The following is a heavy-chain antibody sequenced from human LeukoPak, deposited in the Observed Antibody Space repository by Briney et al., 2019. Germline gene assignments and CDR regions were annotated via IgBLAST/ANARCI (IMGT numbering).Heavy chain of an antibody. CDR3: TTGPFDYYGSASYLANGMDV. D-gene: IGHD3-10*01. CDR1: GFTFSNAW. J-gene: IGHJ6*02. CDR2: IKSKTDGGTT. V-gene: IGHV3-15*01. Sequence: GGSLRLSCAASGFTFSNAWMSWVRQALGKGLEWVGRIKSKTDGGTTDYTAPVKGRFTMSRDDSKNTLYLQMNSLKTEDTAVYYCTTGPFDYYGSASYLANGMDVWGQGTTVTVSS.